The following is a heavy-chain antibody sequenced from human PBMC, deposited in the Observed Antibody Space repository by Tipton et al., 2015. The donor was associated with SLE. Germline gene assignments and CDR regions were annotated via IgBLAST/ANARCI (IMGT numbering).Heavy chain of an antibody. V-gene: IGHV4-34*01. CDR2: IYYSGST. D-gene: IGHD2-2*01. Sequence: TLSLTCSIYGGSFGGYYWSWIRQPPGKGLEWIGSIYYSGSTYYNPSLKSRVTMSVDTSKNHFSLRLSSVTAADTAVYYCARGCSSSTCEPFYFFGMDVWGQGTTVTVSS. CDR1: GGSFGGYY. J-gene: IGHJ6*02. CDR3: ARGCSSSTCEPFYFFGMDV.